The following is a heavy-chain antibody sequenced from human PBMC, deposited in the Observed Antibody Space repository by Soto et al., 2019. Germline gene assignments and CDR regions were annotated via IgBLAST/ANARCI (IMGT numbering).Heavy chain of an antibody. D-gene: IGHD7-27*01. CDR2: ITPDGSST. CDR1: GFSFSGYW. CDR3: ARDLFPQTGRYLHY. V-gene: IGHV3-74*03. J-gene: IGHJ4*02. Sequence: DVHLVESGGGLVQPGGSLRLSCAASGFSFSGYWMHWVRQVPGKGLVWVSRITPDGSSTSYVDSVKGRFTTSRDNAKNTLYLQMNSLTDEDTAVYYCARDLFPQTGRYLHYWGQGTLVTVSS.